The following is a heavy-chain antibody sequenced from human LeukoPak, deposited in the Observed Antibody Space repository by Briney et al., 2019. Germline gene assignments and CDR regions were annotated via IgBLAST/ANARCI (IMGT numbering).Heavy chain of an antibody. CDR2: ISYDGSNK. J-gene: IGHJ4*02. D-gene: IGHD6-19*01. CDR3: ANLAVAGTGFDY. Sequence: PGGSLRLSCAASGFTFSSYGMHWVRQAPGKGLERVAVISYDGSNKYYADSVKGRFTISRDNSKNTLYLQMNSLRAEDTAVYYCANLAVAGTGFDYWGQGTLVTVSS. CDR1: GFTFSSYG. V-gene: IGHV3-30*18.